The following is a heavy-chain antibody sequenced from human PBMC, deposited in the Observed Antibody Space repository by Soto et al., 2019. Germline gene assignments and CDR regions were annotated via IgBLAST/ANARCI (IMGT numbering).Heavy chain of an antibody. CDR3: ARRGIDTMSGFDALDV. Sequence: EVLLVEFGGGLVQPGGSLRLSCTTSGFTFSTYDMHWVRQVTGKGLEWVSGIVVAGDTYYPDSVKGRFTISRENAKNSLYLQMDSLRVEDTAVYYCARRGIDTMSGFDALDVWGLGTKVTVSS. CDR1: GFTFSTYD. V-gene: IGHV3-13*01. J-gene: IGHJ3*01. D-gene: IGHD6-25*01. CDR2: IVVAGDT.